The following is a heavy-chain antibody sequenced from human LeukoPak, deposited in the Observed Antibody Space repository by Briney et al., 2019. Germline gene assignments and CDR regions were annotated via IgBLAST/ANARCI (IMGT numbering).Heavy chain of an antibody. Sequence: AASVKVSCKASGYTFTGYYIHWARQAPGQGLEWMGWINPNSGGTNYAQKFQGRVTMTRDTSISTAYMELSRLRSDDTAVYYCARLTRGGVFARSPNWFDPWGQGTLVTVSS. V-gene: IGHV1-2*02. CDR1: GYTFTGYY. CDR3: ARLTRGGVFARSPNWFDP. CDR2: INPNSGGT. D-gene: IGHD3-16*02. J-gene: IGHJ5*02.